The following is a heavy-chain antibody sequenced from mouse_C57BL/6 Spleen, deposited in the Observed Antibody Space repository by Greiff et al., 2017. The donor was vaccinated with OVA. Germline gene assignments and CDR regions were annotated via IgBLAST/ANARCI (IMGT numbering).Heavy chain of an antibody. CDR2: IYPSDSET. Sequence: QVQLQQSGAELVRPGSSMKLSCKASGYTFTSYWMDWVKQRPGQGLEWIGNIYPSDSETHYNQKFKDKATLTVDKSSSTAYMQLSSLTSEDSAVYYCAREELGRTWFAYWGQGTLVTVSA. CDR1: GYTFTSYW. J-gene: IGHJ3*01. D-gene: IGHD4-1*01. CDR3: AREELGRTWFAY. V-gene: IGHV1-61*01.